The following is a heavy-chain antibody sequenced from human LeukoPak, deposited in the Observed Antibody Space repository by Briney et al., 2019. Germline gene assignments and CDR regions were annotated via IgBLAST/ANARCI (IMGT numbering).Heavy chain of an antibody. J-gene: IGHJ3*02. D-gene: IGHD1-26*01. Sequence: ASVKVSCKASGYTFTGYYMHWVRQAPGQGLEWLGWINPNSGGSNYAQKFQGRVTMTRDTSISTAYMELIRLTSDDTAVYYCARATSGSYRDAAFDIWGQGTMVTVSS. V-gene: IGHV1-2*02. CDR1: GYTFTGYY. CDR3: ARATSGSYRDAAFDI. CDR2: INPNSGGS.